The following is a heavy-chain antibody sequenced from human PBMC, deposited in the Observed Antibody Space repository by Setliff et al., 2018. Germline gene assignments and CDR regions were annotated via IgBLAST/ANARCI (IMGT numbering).Heavy chain of an antibody. CDR3: AREVLSTVVAWDY. D-gene: IGHD4-17*01. CDR1: GYTFTSYG. CDR2: ISAYNGDT. J-gene: IGHJ4*02. Sequence: ASVKVSCKASGYTFTSYGITWVRQAPGQGLEWMAWISAYNGDTTFAQKFQGRVTITRDTSNSTDYMDLSRLTSDDTAVYYCAREVLSTVVAWDYWGQGTLVTVSS. V-gene: IGHV1-18*01.